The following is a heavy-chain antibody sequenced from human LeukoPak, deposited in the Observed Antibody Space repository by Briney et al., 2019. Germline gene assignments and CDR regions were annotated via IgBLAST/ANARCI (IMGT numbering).Heavy chain of an antibody. J-gene: IGHJ4*02. D-gene: IGHD5-12*01. Sequence: SETLSLTCTVSGGSISSYYWNWIRQSPGKGLEWIGYISYSGSTNYNPSLKSRVTISLDTSKNQFSLKVRSVTAADTAVYYCARSFDSKSTYFDYWGQGTLVTVSS. CDR1: GGSISSYY. CDR3: ARSFDSKSTYFDY. V-gene: IGHV4-59*01. CDR2: ISYSGST.